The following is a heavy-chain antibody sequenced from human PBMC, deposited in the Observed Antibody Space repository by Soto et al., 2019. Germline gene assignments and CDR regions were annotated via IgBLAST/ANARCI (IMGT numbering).Heavy chain of an antibody. Sequence: QVQLVQSGAEVKKPGASVKVSCKASGYTFTSYDISWVRQAPGQGLEWMGWMSTSNGNTNYAQKLQGRVTMTTDTSTSTANMELSSLRPDDTAVYFCARDRNWVDPWGQGTLVTFS. CDR1: GYTFTSYD. CDR3: ARDRNWVDP. V-gene: IGHV1-18*01. CDR2: MSTSNGNT. J-gene: IGHJ5*02.